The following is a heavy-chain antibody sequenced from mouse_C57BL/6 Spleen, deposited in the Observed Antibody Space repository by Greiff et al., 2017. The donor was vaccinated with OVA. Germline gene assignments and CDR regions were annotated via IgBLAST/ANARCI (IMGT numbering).Heavy chain of an antibody. V-gene: IGHV1-50*01. CDR1: GYTFTSYW. CDR2: IDPSDSYT. CDR3: ARNWDAAY. J-gene: IGHJ3*01. Sequence: VQLQQPGAELVKPGASVKLSCKASGYTFTSYWMQWVKQRPGQGLEWIGEIDPSDSYTNYNQKFKGKATLTVDTSSSTAYMQLSSLTSEDSAVYYCARNWDAAYWGQGTLVTVSA. D-gene: IGHD4-1*01.